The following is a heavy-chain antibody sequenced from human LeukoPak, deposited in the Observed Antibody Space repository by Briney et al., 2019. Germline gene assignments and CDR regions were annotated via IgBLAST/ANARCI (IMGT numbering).Heavy chain of an antibody. CDR2: INPNSGGT. CDR3: AISITMVRGVMFDY. D-gene: IGHD3-10*01. Sequence: ASVNVSCKASGYTFTGYYMHWVRQAPGQGLEWMGWINPNSGGTNYAQKFQGWVTMTRDTSISTAYMELSRLRSDDTAVYYCAISITMVRGVMFDYWGQGTLVTVSS. V-gene: IGHV1-2*04. CDR1: GYTFTGYY. J-gene: IGHJ4*02.